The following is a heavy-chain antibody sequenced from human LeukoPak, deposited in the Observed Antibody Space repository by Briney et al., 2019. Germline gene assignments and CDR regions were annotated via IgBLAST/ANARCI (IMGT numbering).Heavy chain of an antibody. J-gene: IGHJ4*02. CDR2: IYHSGST. D-gene: IGHD2-2*01. CDR1: GDSISSGGYY. V-gene: IGHV4-30-2*01. CDR3: ARRVVAAAMYNY. Sequence: PSQTLSLTCTVSGDSISSGGYYWSWIRQPPGKGLEWIGYIYHSGSTYYNPSLKSRVTISVDRSKNQFSLKLSSVTAADTAVYYCARRVVAAAMYNYWGQGTLVTVSS.